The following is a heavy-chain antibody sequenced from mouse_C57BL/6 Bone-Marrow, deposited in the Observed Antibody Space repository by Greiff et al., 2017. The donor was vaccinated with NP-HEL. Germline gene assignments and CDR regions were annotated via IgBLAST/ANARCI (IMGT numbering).Heavy chain of an antibody. J-gene: IGHJ2*01. Sequence: EVQAVESGGDLVKPGGSLKLSRAASGFTFSSYGLSWVRQTPDKRLEWVATISCGGSYTYSPDSVKGRFTISRDNAKNTLYMKMSSLKSEDTDMYYCARGYYSNYLDDWGQGTTLTVSS. CDR2: ISCGGSYT. CDR1: GFTFSSYG. CDR3: ARGYYSNYLDD. D-gene: IGHD2-5*01. V-gene: IGHV5-6*01.